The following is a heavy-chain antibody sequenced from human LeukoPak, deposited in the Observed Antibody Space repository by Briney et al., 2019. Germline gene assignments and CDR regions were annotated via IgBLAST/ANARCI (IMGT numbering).Heavy chain of an antibody. CDR3: VRTSYCSSTSCYSFDP. J-gene: IGHJ5*02. CDR1: GYSFTSYW. Sequence: GESLKISCKGSGYSFTSYWIGWVRQMPGKGLEWMGIIYPGDSDTRYSPSFQGQVTISADKSISTAYLQWSSLKASDTAMYYCVRTSYCSSTSCYSFDPWGQGTMVTVSS. V-gene: IGHV5-51*01. D-gene: IGHD2-2*01. CDR2: IYPGDSDT.